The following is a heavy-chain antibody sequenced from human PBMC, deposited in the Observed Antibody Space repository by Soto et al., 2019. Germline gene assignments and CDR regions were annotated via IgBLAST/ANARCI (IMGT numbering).Heavy chain of an antibody. Sequence: QLQLVQSGTEVKNPGASVKVSCKASGFTFPGFGITWVRQAPGQGLEWMGWITASNGNTNYAQNLQGRVNMTTDTSTSTAYMELWRLRSDDTAVYYCARGYSYGSYWYFDLWGRGTLVTVSS. V-gene: IGHV1-18*04. CDR3: ARGYSYGSYWYFDL. CDR1: GFTFPGFG. CDR2: ITASNGNT. J-gene: IGHJ2*01. D-gene: IGHD5-18*01.